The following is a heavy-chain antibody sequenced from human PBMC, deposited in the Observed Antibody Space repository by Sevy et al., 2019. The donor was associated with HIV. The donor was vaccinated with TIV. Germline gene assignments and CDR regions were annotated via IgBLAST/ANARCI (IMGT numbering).Heavy chain of an antibody. V-gene: IGHV3-74*01. D-gene: IGHD6-13*01. CDR2: INSVGSDT. J-gene: IGHJ3*02. CDR1: GFTFSSYW. CDR3: ARDSSARSDSGLSSSWVLAFDI. Sequence: GGSLRLSCAASGFTFSSYWMHWVRQAPGKGLVWVSRINSVGSDTHYADSVKGRFTISRANAEKTLYLQMNSLRAEDTALYFCARDSSARSDSGLSSSWVLAFDIWGQGTMVTVSS.